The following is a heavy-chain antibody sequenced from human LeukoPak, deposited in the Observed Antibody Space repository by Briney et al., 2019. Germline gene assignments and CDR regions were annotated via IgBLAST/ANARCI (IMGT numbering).Heavy chain of an antibody. CDR1: GGSFSGYY. CDR2: INHSGST. Sequence: SETLXLTCAVYGGSFSGYYWSWIRQPPGKGLEWIGEINHSGSTNYNPSLKSRVTISVDTSKNQFSLKLSSVTAADTAVYYCARGGARGYSYGPAGLTYYYYGMDVWGQGTTVTVSS. J-gene: IGHJ6*02. V-gene: IGHV4-34*01. D-gene: IGHD5-18*01. CDR3: ARGGARGYSYGPAGLTYYYYGMDV.